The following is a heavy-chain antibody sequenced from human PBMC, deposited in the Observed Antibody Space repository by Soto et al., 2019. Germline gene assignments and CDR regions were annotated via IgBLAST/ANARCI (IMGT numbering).Heavy chain of an antibody. D-gene: IGHD3-22*01. CDR2: INPNSGGT. CDR1: GYTFTGYY. V-gene: IGHV1-2*04. Sequence: ASVKVSCKASGYTFTGYYMHWVRQAPGQGLEWMGWINPNSGGTNYAQKFQGWVTMTRDTSISTAYMELSRLRSDDTAVYYCARGGSGVTMIVVVGGLFAFDIWGQGTMVTISS. J-gene: IGHJ3*02. CDR3: ARGGSGVTMIVVVGGLFAFDI.